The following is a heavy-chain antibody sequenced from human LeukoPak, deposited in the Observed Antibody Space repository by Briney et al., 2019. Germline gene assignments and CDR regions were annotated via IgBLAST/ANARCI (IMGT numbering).Heavy chain of an antibody. Sequence: SETLSLTCTVSGGSISSYYWSWIRQPPGKGLEWIGYIYYSGSTNYNPSLKSRVTISIDTSKNQFSLKLSSVTAADTAVYYCARSGKRWLHSHWGQGTLVTVSS. J-gene: IGHJ4*02. CDR3: ARSGKRWLHSH. CDR1: GGSISSYY. CDR2: IYYSGST. D-gene: IGHD5-24*01. V-gene: IGHV4-59*08.